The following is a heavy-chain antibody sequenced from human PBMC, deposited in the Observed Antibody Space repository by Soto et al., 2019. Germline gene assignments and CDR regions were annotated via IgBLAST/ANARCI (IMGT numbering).Heavy chain of an antibody. CDR2: ISGSGGST. CDR3: AKPKVDVVVPAARRGYYYYGMDV. V-gene: IGHV3-23*01. J-gene: IGHJ6*02. Sequence: GGSLRLSCAASGFTFSSYAMSWVRQAPGKGLEWVSAISGSGGSTYYADSVKGRFTISRDNSKNTLYLQMNSLRAEDTAVYYCAKPKVDVVVPAARRGYYYYGMDVWGQGTTVTVSS. D-gene: IGHD2-2*01. CDR1: GFTFSSYA.